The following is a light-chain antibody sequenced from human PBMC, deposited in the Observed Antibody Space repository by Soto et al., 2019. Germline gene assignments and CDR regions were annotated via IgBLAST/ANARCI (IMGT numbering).Light chain of an antibody. CDR2: DVS. CDR3: SSYTTSNTRQIV. Sequence: QSALTQPASVSGSPGQSINISCTGTSSDVGGYNYVSWYQHHPGKAPKLIIYDVSNRPSGVSNPFSGSKSGNTASLPISGLQPEDEADYYCSSYTTSNTRQIVFGTGTKVTVL. V-gene: IGLV2-14*03. CDR1: SSDVGGYNY. J-gene: IGLJ1*01.